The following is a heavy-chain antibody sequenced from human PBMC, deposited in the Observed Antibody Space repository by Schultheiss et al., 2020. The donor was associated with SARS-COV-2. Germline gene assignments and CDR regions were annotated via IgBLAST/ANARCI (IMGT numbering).Heavy chain of an antibody. D-gene: IGHD5-18*01. Sequence: GGSLRLSCAASGFTFSSYAMSWVRQAPGKGLEWVSAISGSGGSTYYADSVKGRFTISRDNSKNTLYLQINSLRAEDTAVYYCARGGSWIQLCWFDYWGQGCLVTVSS. J-gene: IGHJ4*02. CDR2: ISGSGGST. CDR3: ARGGSWIQLCWFDY. CDR1: GFTFSSYA. V-gene: IGHV3-23*01.